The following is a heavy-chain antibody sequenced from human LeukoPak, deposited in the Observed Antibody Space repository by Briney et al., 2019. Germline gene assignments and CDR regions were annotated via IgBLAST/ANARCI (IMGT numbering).Heavy chain of an antibody. CDR2: ISDSGRTT. CDR1: GLTFSNFK. V-gene: IGHV3-48*03. Sequence: PGGSLRLSCAVSGLTFSNFKMNWVRKAPGKGLEWVSYISDSGRTTFYADSVKGRFTISRDNAKNSLYLQMSSLRVEDTAVYYCASWAGNTQSDSWSGPFDYWGQGTLVTVPS. J-gene: IGHJ4*02. D-gene: IGHD3-3*01. CDR3: ASWAGNTQSDSWSGPFDY.